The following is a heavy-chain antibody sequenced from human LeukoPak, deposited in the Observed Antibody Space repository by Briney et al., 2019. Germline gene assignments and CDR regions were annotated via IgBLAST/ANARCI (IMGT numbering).Heavy chain of an antibody. CDR3: ARPLVDSGSPTFPDY. Sequence: GESLKISCKGSGYSFTSYWIGWVRQMPGKGLEWMGIIYPGDSDTRYSPSFQGQVTISADKSISTAYLQWSSLKASDTAMYYCARPLVDSGSPTFPDYWGQGTLVTVSS. J-gene: IGHJ4*02. CDR2: IYPGDSDT. CDR1: GYSFTSYW. V-gene: IGHV5-51*01. D-gene: IGHD1-26*01.